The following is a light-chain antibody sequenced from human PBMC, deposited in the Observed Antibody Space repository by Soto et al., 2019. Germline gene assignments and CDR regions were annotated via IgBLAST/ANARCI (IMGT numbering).Light chain of an antibody. CDR3: QQYGSSPWT. V-gene: IGKV3-20*01. CDR2: DTS. Sequence: EIVLTQSPGTLSLSPGERATLSCRASQSVSSSYLTWYQQKPGQAPRLLIYDTSRRATGTPDRFSGSGSGTDFTLTISRLEPEDFGVYYCQQYGSSPWTFGQGTKVEIK. J-gene: IGKJ1*01. CDR1: QSVSSSY.